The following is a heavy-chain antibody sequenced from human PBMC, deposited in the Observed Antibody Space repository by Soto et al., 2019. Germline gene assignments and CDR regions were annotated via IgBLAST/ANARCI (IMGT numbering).Heavy chain of an antibody. V-gene: IGHV4-4*02. Sequence: PSETLSLTGAVSGGSITSANWWTWVRQPPGGGREWIGEISHSGITNYKASLKSRVTMSVDKTKNDVSLKLTSVTAADTAVYYCARVLRGWFDPWGQGTPVTVSS. CDR1: GGSITSANW. J-gene: IGHJ5*02. CDR2: ISHSGIT. CDR3: ARVLRGWFDP.